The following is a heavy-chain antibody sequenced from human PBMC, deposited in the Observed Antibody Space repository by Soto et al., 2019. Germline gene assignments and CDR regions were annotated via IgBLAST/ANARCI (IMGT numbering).Heavy chain of an antibody. J-gene: IGHJ6*02. Sequence: SETLSLTCTVSGGSISSGGYYWSWIRQHPWKGLEWIGYIYYSGSTYYNPSLKSRVTISVDTSKNQFSLKLSSVTAADTAVYYCARGGAVAGPVYYYYGMDVWGQGXTVTVYS. CDR3: ARGGAVAGPVYYYYGMDV. CDR2: IYYSGST. V-gene: IGHV4-31*03. CDR1: GGSISSGGYY. D-gene: IGHD6-19*01.